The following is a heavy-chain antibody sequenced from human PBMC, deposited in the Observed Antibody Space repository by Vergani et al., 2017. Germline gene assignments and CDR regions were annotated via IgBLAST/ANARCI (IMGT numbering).Heavy chain of an antibody. CDR3: AREDSSSSGAYYYYYGMDV. CDR2: IKQDGSEK. V-gene: IGHV3-7*03. J-gene: IGHJ6*02. CDR1: GFTFSSYW. Sequence: EVQLVESGGGLVQPGGSLRLSCAASGFTFSSYWMSWVRQAPGKGLEWVANIKQDGSEKYYVDSVKGRFTISRDNAKNSLYLQMNSLRADDTAVYYCAREDSSSSGAYYYYYGMDVWGQGTTVTVSS. D-gene: IGHD6-6*01.